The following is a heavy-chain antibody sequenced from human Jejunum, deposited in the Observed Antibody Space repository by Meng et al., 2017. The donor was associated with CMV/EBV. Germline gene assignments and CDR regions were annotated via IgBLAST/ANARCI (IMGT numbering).Heavy chain of an antibody. Sequence: AYTRHWVRRAPGARLEWVCLIRWDGDTIYYTDSVKCRFTISRDNSKNSLYLQMNSLRTEDTALYYWARVPAELGSSSSWYYFDYWGQGTLVTVSS. V-gene: IGHV3-43*01. CDR2: IRWDGDTI. CDR1: AYT. CDR3: ARVPAELGSSSSWYYFDY. J-gene: IGHJ4*02. D-gene: IGHD6-13*01.